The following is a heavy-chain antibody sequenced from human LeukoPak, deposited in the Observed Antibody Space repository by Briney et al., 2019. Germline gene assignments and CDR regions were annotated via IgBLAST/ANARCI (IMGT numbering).Heavy chain of an antibody. D-gene: IGHD3-10*01. V-gene: IGHV1-18*01. CDR2: ISAYNGNT. CDR1: GYTFTSYG. CDR3: ARGAGIRITMVRVPFDP. J-gene: IGHJ5*02. Sequence: GASVKVSCKASGYTFTSYGISWVRQAPGQGLVWMGWISAYNGNTNYAQKLQGRVTMTTDTSTSTAYMELRSLRSDDTAVYYCARGAGIRITMVRVPFDPWGQGTLVTVSS.